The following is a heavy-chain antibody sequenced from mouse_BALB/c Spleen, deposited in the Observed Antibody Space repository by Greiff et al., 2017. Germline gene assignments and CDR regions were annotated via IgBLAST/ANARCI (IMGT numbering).Heavy chain of an antibody. Sequence: QVQLQQPGAELVRPGASVKLSCKASGYTFTGYWINWVKQRPGQGLEWIGNIYPSDSYTNYNQKFKDKATLTVDKSSSTAYMQLSSPTSEDSAVYYCTRNYGYYYAMDYWGQGTSVTVSS. CDR3: TRNYGYYYAMDY. CDR1: GYTFTGYW. D-gene: IGHD1-2*01. J-gene: IGHJ4*01. V-gene: IGHV1-69*02. CDR2: IYPSDSYT.